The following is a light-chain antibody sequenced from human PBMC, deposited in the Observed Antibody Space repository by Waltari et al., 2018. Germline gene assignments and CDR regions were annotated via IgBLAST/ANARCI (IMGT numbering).Light chain of an antibody. CDR2: AAS. J-gene: IGKJ1*01. CDR1: QGINNY. V-gene: IGKV1-9*01. Sequence: IQFTHSPSSLSASVGDRVTITCRASQGINNYLAWYQKKPGKAPKFLIYAASTLQSGVPSRFSGSGSGTDFTLTISSLQPEDFASYYCQQLNSYQWTFGQGTKVEVK. CDR3: QQLNSYQWT.